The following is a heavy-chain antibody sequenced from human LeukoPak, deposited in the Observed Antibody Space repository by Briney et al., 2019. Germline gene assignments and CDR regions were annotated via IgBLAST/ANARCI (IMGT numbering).Heavy chain of an antibody. CDR3: ARDPNGNYVGAFEM. V-gene: IGHV3-23*01. CDR1: GFAFSSFA. J-gene: IGHJ3*02. Sequence: GGSLRLSCAASGFAFSSFAMMWVRQAPGMGLELISAILSGGDVFFYGDSVRGRFTISRDDSTNTMFLQMNNLRADDSAVYYCARDPNGNYVGAFEMWGPGTTVTVSS. D-gene: IGHD4-17*01. CDR2: ILSGGDVF.